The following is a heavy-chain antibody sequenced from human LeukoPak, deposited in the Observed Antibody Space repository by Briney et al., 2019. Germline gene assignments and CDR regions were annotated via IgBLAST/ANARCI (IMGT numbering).Heavy chain of an antibody. Sequence: PSETLSLTCAVYGGSFSGYYWSWIRQPPGKGLEWIGEINHSGSTNYNPSLKSRVTISVDTSKNQFSLKLSSVTAADTAVYYCAGSGIAAQVDYWGQGTLVTVSS. CDR1: GGSFSGYY. CDR2: INHSGST. J-gene: IGHJ4*02. D-gene: IGHD6-6*01. CDR3: AGSGIAAQVDY. V-gene: IGHV4-34*01.